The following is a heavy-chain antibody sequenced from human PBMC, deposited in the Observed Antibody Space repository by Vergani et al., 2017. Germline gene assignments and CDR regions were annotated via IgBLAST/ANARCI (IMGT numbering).Heavy chain of an antibody. Sequence: EVELVQSGPDMRKPGESLKISCKGSEYSFGNYWIGWVRQMPGKGLEWMGIIYPADSDTRYSPSFQVQVTISADKSISTAFLQWDSLKASDTALYYCARHTTYTDSWGQGTLVTVSS. V-gene: IGHV5-51*01. J-gene: IGHJ4*02. D-gene: IGHD1-1*01. CDR2: IYPADSDT. CDR3: ARHTTYTDS. CDR1: EYSFGNYW.